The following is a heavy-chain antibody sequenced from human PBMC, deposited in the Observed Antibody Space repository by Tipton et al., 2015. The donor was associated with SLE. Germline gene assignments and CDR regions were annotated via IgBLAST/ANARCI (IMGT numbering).Heavy chain of an antibody. CDR2: VRFDGSDT. CDR3: ATTTQQPNFRDGYNRY. CDR1: AFTFRTYG. J-gene: IGHJ4*02. Sequence: SLRLSCEASAFTFRTYGMHWVRQAPGKGLEWVAFVRFDGSDTYYGDSVKGRFSISRDNAKNTLYLQMNSLRPEDTAVYYCATTTQQPNFRDGYNRYWGQGTLVTVAS. V-gene: IGHV3-30*02. D-gene: IGHD5-24*01.